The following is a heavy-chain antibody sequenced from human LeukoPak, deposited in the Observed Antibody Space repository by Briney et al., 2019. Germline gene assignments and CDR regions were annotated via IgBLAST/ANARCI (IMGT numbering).Heavy chain of an antibody. CDR1: GGSFSGYY. Sequence: SETLSLTCAVYGGSFSGYYWSWIRQPPGKGLEWIGEINHSGSTNYNPSLKSRVTISVDTSKDQLSLKLSSVTAADTAVYYCARTRKQWLDYYFDYWGQGTLVTVSS. D-gene: IGHD6-19*01. CDR2: INHSGST. V-gene: IGHV4-34*01. CDR3: ARTRKQWLDYYFDY. J-gene: IGHJ4*02.